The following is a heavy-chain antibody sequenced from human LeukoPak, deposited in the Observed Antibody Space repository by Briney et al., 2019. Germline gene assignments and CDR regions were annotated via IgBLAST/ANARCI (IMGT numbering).Heavy chain of an antibody. Sequence: ASVKVSCKASGYTFIGYYLHWARQAPGQGLEWMGWTDPNSGDTKYAQKFQGRVTMTRDTSISTAYMELRSLRSDDTAVYYCAREEGAPIAAANVWGLGTMVTVSS. V-gene: IGHV1-2*02. CDR2: TDPNSGDT. J-gene: IGHJ3*01. D-gene: IGHD6-13*01. CDR3: AREEGAPIAAANV. CDR1: GYTFIGYY.